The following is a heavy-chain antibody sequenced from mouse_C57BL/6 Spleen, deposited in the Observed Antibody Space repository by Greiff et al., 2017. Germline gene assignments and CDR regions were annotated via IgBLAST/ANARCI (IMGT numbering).Heavy chain of an antibody. D-gene: IGHD3-3*01. CDR2: INPSSGYT. V-gene: IGHV1-7*01. CDR1: GYTFTSYW. Sequence: QVQLQQSGAELAKPGASVKLSCTASGYTFTSYWMHWVKQMPGQGLEWIGYINPSSGYTKYNEKFKDKATITADKTSRTAYMQLSSLTYEDSAVYYCARGGDSSYYFDYWGQGTTLTVSS. CDR3: ARGGDSSYYFDY. J-gene: IGHJ2*01.